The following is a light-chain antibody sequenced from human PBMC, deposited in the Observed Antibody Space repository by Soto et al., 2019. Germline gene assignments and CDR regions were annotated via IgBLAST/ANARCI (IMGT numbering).Light chain of an antibody. CDR1: QSVSSSY. CDR3: EQYSNSPRT. J-gene: IGKJ1*01. V-gene: IGKV3-20*01. CDR2: GAS. Sequence: IVLIQSPATLSVSPGERATLSCRASQSVSSSYLAWYQQKPGQAPRLLIYGASSRATGIPDRFSGSGSGTDFTLTISRLEPEDFAVYYCEQYSNSPRTFGQGTKVDIK.